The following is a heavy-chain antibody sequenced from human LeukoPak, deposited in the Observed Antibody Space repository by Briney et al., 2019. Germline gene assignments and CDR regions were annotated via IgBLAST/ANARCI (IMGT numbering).Heavy chain of an antibody. CDR1: GFTFSSYS. D-gene: IGHD4-17*01. V-gene: IGHV3-21*01. J-gene: IGHJ4*02. Sequence: GGSLRLSCAASGFTFSSYSMNWVRQAPGKGLEWVSSISSSSSYIYYADSVKGRFTISRDNSKNTLYLQMNSLRAEDTAVYYCAHDYGDSLDYWGQGTLVTVSS. CDR2: ISSSSSYI. CDR3: AHDYGDSLDY.